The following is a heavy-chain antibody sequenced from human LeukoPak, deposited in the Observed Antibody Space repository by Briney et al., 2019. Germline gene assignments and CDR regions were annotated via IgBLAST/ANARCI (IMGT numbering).Heavy chain of an antibody. CDR1: GFTFSSYA. CDR3: AKDLANWNDRGTFDI. V-gene: IGHV3-23*01. D-gene: IGHD1-1*01. Sequence: GGSLRLSCAASGFTFSSYAMSWVRQTPGKGLEWVSAISGSGGSTYYADSVEGRFTISRDNSKNTLYLLMNSLRAEGTAVYYCAKDLANWNDRGTFDIWGQGTMVTVSS. CDR2: ISGSGGST. J-gene: IGHJ3*02.